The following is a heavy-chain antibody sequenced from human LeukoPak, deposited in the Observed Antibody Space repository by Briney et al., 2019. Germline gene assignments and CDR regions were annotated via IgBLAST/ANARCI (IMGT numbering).Heavy chain of an antibody. CDR3: AKEGYYGSGSFPDY. J-gene: IGHJ4*02. V-gene: IGHV3-30*18. Sequence: GRSLRLSCAASGFTFSSYGMHCVRQAPGKGLEWVAVISDDGSNEYYADSVKGRFTISRDNSKNTLYLQMNSLRAEDTAVYYCAKEGYYGSGSFPDYWGQGTLVTVSS. D-gene: IGHD3-10*01. CDR1: GFTFSSYG. CDR2: ISDDGSNE.